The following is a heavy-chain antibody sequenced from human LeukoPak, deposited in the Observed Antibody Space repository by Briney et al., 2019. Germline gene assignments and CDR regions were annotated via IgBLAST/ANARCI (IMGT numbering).Heavy chain of an antibody. CDR3: AKDPTDFDSSGQTYFDY. V-gene: IGHV3-21*04. J-gene: IGHJ4*02. CDR2: ISSSSSYI. D-gene: IGHD3-22*01. CDR1: GFTFSVYS. Sequence: GGSLRLSCAASGFTFSVYSMNWVRQAPGKGLEWVSSISSSSSYIYYSDSVKGRFTISRDNSKNTLFLQMNSLRAEDSALYYCAKDPTDFDSSGQTYFDYWGQGTLVTVSS.